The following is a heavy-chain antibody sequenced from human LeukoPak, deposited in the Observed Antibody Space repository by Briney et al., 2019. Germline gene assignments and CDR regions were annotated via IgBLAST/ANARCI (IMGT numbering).Heavy chain of an antibody. D-gene: IGHD1-26*01. CDR2: INHSGST. CDR3: ARYGGSYDRSPRFDY. CDR1: GGSFSGYY. V-gene: IGHV4-34*01. J-gene: IGHJ4*02. Sequence: SETLSLTCAVYGGSFSGYYWSWIRQPPGKGLEWIGEINHSGSTNYNPSLKSRVTISVDTSKNQFSLKLSSVTAADTAVYYCARYGGSYDRSPRFDYWGQGTLVTVSS.